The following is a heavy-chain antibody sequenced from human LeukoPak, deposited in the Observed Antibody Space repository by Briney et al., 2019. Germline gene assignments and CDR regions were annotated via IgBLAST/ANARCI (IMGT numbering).Heavy chain of an antibody. D-gene: IGHD5-24*01. CDR2: ISYSSETI. CDR3: AKDRGGGSQLGDAYDI. CDR1: GFTFSSYT. V-gene: IGHV3-9*01. Sequence: GGSLRLSCAASGFTFSSYTMNWVRQAPGKGLEWVSGISYSSETIGYVDSVKGRFTISRDNVRKSLYLQMNSLRIEDTALYYCAKDRGGGSQLGDAYDIWGQGTMVSVSS. J-gene: IGHJ3*02.